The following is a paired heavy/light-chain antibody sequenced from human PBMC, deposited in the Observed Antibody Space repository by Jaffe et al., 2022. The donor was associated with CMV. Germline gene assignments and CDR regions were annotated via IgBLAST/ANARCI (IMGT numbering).Heavy chain of an antibody. V-gene: IGHV4-34*01. CDR2: MNHSGSA. CDR1: GDSFSGFY. CDR3: ARGNRWGRPRQGLDYYYIDV. D-gene: IGHD3-16*01. J-gene: IGHJ6*03. Sequence: QVQLQQWGAGLLKPLETLSLTCAVYGDSFSGFYWAWIRQSPGKGLEWIGEMNHSGSAKYNPSLKNRVTMSVDTSKNQFSLYLTSVTAADTSVYYCARGNRWGRPRQGLDYYYIDVWGKGITVVVSS.
Light chain of an antibody. CDR2: GQS. V-gene: IGKV3-20*01. J-gene: IGKJ3*01. Sequence: EIVLTQSPGTLSLSPGERATVSCRASQTVSGGFLAWYQQRPGRAPRLLIFGQSNRATGIPDRFTGGWSGTDFTLTIDRLEPGDFGVYYCQHHGAFPVFGPGTKVEI. CDR3: QHHGAFPV. CDR1: QTVSGGF.